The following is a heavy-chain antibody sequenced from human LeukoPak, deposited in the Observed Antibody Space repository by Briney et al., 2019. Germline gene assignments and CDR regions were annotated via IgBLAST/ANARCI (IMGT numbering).Heavy chain of an antibody. Sequence: PGGSLRLSCAVSGFIFSKYGMHWVRQAPGKGLEWVTFIRYDGTNQFYADSVKGRFTISRDDSKKTVYLQMSSLTIEDTAVYYCAKEPGEGGSAFDYWGQGTLVTVYS. CDR3: AKEPGEGGSAFDY. CDR2: IRYDGTNQ. CDR1: GFIFSKYG. J-gene: IGHJ4*02. D-gene: IGHD3-16*01. V-gene: IGHV3-30*02.